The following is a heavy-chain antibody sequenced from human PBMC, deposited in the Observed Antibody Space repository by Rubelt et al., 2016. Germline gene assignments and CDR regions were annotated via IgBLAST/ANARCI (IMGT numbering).Heavy chain of an antibody. CDR3: ARGEGYFHY. CDR1: GYTFTSYA. Sequence: QVQLVQSGGEVKKPGASLKVSCKTSGYTFTSYAMHWVRQAPGQRLEWMGWMNAGNGNTRYSQKFQGRVTITRDTSASTAYMELSSLTSEDTAVYYCARGEGYFHYWGQGTLVTVSS. V-gene: IGHV1-3*01. CDR2: MNAGNGNT. J-gene: IGHJ1*01.